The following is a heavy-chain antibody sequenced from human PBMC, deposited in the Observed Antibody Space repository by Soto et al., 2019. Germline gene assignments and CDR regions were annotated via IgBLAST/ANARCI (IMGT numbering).Heavy chain of an antibody. CDR2: ISGSGGST. V-gene: IGHV3-23*01. D-gene: IGHD1-20*01. CDR3: AKDGGITGTPDYYYYMDV. Sequence: PGGSLRLSCAAAGFPFSSYGMILVRPAPGKGLEWVSAISGSGGSTYYADSVKGRFTISRDNSKNTLYLQMNSLRAEDTAVYYCAKDGGITGTPDYYYYMDVWGKGTTVTVSS. J-gene: IGHJ6*03. CDR1: GFPFSSYG.